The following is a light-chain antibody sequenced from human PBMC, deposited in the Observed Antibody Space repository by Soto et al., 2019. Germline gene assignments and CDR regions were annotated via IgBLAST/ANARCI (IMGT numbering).Light chain of an antibody. J-gene: IGKJ5*01. V-gene: IGKV3-20*01. CDR2: EAS. Sequence: ESVLTQSPGTLSLSPGERATLSCRASQSVSSNYLAWYQHKPGQAPRLLIYEASSRATGIPDRFSGSGSGTDFTLTISRLEPEDFAVYYCQHYGSSLSITFGQGTRLEIK. CDR3: QHYGSSLSIT. CDR1: QSVSSNY.